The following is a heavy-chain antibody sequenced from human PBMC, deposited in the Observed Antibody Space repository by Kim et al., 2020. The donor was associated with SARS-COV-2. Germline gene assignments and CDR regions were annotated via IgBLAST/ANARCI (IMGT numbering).Heavy chain of an antibody. D-gene: IGHD6-13*01. CDR2: IWYDGSNK. V-gene: IGHV3-33*01. Sequence: GGSLRLSCAASGLTFSSYGMHWVRQAPGKGLEWVAVIWYDGSNKYYADSVKGRFTISRDNSKNTLYLQMNSLRAEDTAVYYCARDGEPLRYSSSWYPWDWEYFQHWGQGTLVTVSS. CDR1: GLTFSSYG. J-gene: IGHJ1*01. CDR3: ARDGEPLRYSSSWYPWDWEYFQH.